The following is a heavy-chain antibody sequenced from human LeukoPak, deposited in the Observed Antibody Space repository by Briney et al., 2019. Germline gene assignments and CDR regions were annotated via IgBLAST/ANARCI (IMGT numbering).Heavy chain of an antibody. D-gene: IGHD2-2*01. Sequence: PSETLSLSCTVSGGSISSFYWSWIRQPPGKGLEWIGYIYYSGSTNYNPSLKSRVTISVDTSKNQFSLKLSSVTAADTAVYYCATGGYQLLADAFDIWGQGTMVTVPS. J-gene: IGHJ3*02. CDR2: IYYSGST. V-gene: IGHV4-59*01. CDR1: GGSISSFY. CDR3: ATGGYQLLADAFDI.